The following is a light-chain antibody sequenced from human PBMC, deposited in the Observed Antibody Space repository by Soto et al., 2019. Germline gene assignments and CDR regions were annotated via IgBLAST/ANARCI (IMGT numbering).Light chain of an antibody. J-gene: IGLJ2*01. CDR1: SSNIGSNT. V-gene: IGLV1-44*01. CDR3: AAWDDSLNAVV. Sequence: QSVLTQPPSASGTPGQRVTISCSGRSSNIGSNTVNSYQELPGTAPKLLIYSNNQPPSGVPDRFSASESGTSASLAISGLQSEDEAAYYCAAWDDSLNAVVFGGGTKLTVL. CDR2: SNN.